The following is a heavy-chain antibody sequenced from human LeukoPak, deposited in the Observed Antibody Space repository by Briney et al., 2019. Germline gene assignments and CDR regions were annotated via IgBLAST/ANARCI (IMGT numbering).Heavy chain of an antibody. CDR2: ISSSSSTI. D-gene: IGHD3-3*02. CDR1: GFTFSSYS. Sequence: GGSLRLSCAASGFTFSSYSMNWVRQAPGKGLEWVSYISSSSSTIYYADSVKGRFTISRDNAKNSLYLQMNSLRAEDTAVYYFARDPTVDLRLSFFYYYMDVWGKGTTVTVSS. CDR3: ARDPTVDLRLSFFYYYMDV. V-gene: IGHV3-48*04. J-gene: IGHJ6*03.